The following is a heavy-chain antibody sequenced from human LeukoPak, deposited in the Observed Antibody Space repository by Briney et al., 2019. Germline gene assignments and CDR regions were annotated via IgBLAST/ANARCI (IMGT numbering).Heavy chain of an antibody. CDR2: IYYSGST. J-gene: IGHJ3*02. V-gene: IGHV4-59*01. CDR1: GGSISSYY. CDR3: AGEVVAEAFDI. Sequence: SETLSLTCTVSGGSISSYYWSWIRQPPGKGLEWIGYIYYSGSTNYNPSLKSRVTISVDTSKNQFSLKLSSVTAADTAVHYCAGEVVAEAFDIWGQGTMVTVSS. D-gene: IGHD2-15*01.